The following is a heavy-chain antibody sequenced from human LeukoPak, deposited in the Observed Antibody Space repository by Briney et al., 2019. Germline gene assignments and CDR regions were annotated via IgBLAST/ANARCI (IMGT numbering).Heavy chain of an antibody. D-gene: IGHD3-22*01. CDR3: ARAIEYYYDSSGSDY. Sequence: SETLSLTCTVSGGSISSSSYYWGWIRQPPGKGLEWIGSIYYSGSTYYNPSLKSRVTISVDTSKNQFSLKLSSVTAADTAVYYCARAIEYYYDSSGSDYWGQGTLVTVSS. V-gene: IGHV4-39*01. J-gene: IGHJ4*02. CDR1: GGSISSSSYY. CDR2: IYYSGST.